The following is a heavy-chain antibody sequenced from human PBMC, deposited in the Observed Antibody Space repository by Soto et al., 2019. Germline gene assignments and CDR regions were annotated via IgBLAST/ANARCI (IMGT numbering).Heavy chain of an antibody. CDR2: IKADGTEK. V-gene: IGHV3-7*03. Sequence: VQLVESGGDLVQPGGSLRLSCVGSGFTFSSYWMGWVRQTPGKGLEWVATIKADGTEKYYVDSVKGRFTFSRDNAKTSVYLEMNSLRAEDTAVYSCVTPVRGYNANGDLWGQGTTVTVSS. CDR1: GFTFSSYW. J-gene: IGHJ6*02. D-gene: IGHD5-12*01. CDR3: VTPVRGYNANGDL.